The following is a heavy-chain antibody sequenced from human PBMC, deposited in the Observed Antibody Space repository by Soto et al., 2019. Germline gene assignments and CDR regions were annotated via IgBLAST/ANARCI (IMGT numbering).Heavy chain of an antibody. CDR1: GGSISSGGYY. CDR3: ARSHPNYAATHSSRVVYFDY. CDR2: IYYSGST. V-gene: IGHV4-31*03. D-gene: IGHD2-15*01. J-gene: IGHJ4*02. Sequence: SETLSLTCTVSGGSISSGGYYWGWIRQHPGKGLDWIGYIYYSGSTYYNPSLKSRVTISVDTSKNQFSLKLSSVTAADTAVYYCARSHPNYAATHSSRVVYFDYWGQGTLVTVSS.